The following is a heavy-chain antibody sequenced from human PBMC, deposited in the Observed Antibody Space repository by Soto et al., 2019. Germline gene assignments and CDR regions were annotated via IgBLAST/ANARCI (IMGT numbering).Heavy chain of an antibody. D-gene: IGHD3-22*01. CDR1: GYTFTSYA. V-gene: IGHV1-3*01. J-gene: IGHJ3*02. CDR3: AGESGDSSGVDSDAFEI. CDR2: INAGNGNT. Sequence: ASVKVSCKASGYTFTSYAMHWVRQAPGQRLEWMGWINAGNGNTKYSQKFQGRVTITRDTSASTAYMELSSLRSEDTAVYYCAGESGDSSGVDSDAFEIWGQGTMVTVSS.